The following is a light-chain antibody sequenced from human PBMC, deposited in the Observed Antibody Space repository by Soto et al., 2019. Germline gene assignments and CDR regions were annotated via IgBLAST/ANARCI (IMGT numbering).Light chain of an antibody. CDR2: EVS. CDR3: SSYTSTRTHV. CDR1: SSDVGGYNY. J-gene: IGLJ1*01. Sequence: QSALTQPASVSGSPGQSITISCTGTSSDVGGYNYVSWYQQHPGKAPKLMIYEVSTRPSGVSDRFSGSKSGNTASLTISGLQAEDEAGYYCSSYTSTRTHVFGTGTKVTVL. V-gene: IGLV2-14*01.